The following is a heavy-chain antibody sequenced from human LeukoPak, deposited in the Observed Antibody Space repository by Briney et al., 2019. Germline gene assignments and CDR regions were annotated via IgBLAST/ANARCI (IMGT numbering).Heavy chain of an antibody. CDR1: GFTFSSYG. CDR3: ARDRPLWVGWTFDY. Sequence: GGSLRLSCAASGFTFSSYGMHWVRQAPGKGPERVAVIWYDGSNKYYADSVKGRFTISRDNSKNTLYLQMNSLRAEDTAVYYCARDRPLWVGWTFDYWGQGTLVTVSS. D-gene: IGHD2-21*01. V-gene: IGHV3-33*01. J-gene: IGHJ4*02. CDR2: IWYDGSNK.